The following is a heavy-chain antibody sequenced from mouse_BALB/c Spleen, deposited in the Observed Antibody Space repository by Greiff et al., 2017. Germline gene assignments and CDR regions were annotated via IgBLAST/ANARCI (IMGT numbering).Heavy chain of an antibody. V-gene: IGHV3-2*02. CDR2: ISYSGST. CDR1: GYSITSDYA. D-gene: IGHD2-4*01. Sequence: EVQLQQSGPGLVKPSQSLSLTCTVTGYSITSDYAWNWIRQFPGNKLEWMGYISYSGSTSYNPSLKSRISITRDTSKNQFFLQLNSVTTEDTATYYCARNYDYLAWFAYWGQGTLVTVSA. J-gene: IGHJ3*01. CDR3: ARNYDYLAWFAY.